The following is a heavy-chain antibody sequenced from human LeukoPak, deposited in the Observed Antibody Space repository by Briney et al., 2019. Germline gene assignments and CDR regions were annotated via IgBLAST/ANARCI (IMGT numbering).Heavy chain of an antibody. CDR3: ARDLRGYGENDY. CDR2: VYYTGST. CDR1: GGSVSSYY. D-gene: IGHD4-17*01. V-gene: IGHV4-4*08. Sequence: PSETLSLTCSVSGGSVSSYYWSWIRQPPGKGLEWIGYVYYTGSTNYNPSLKSRVTMFEDKSKNQFSLRLYSVTVADTAVYYCARDLRGYGENDYWGQGTLVTVSS. J-gene: IGHJ4*02.